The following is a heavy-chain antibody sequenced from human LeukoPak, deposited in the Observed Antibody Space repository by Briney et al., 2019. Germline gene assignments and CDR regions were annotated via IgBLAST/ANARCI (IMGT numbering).Heavy chain of an antibody. D-gene: IGHD3-22*01. CDR1: GYTFTGYY. J-gene: IGHJ4*02. V-gene: IGHV1-2*02. Sequence: VKVSCKASGYTFTGYYMHWVRQAPGQGLEWMGWINPNSGGTNYAQKVQGRVTMTRDTSISTAYMELSRLRSDDTAVYYCARDRSFHYYDSSGYGVPDYWGQGTLVTVSS. CDR2: INPNSGGT. CDR3: ARDRSFHYYDSSGYGVPDY.